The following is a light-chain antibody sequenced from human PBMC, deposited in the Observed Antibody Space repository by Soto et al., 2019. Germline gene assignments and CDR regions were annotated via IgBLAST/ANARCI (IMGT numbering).Light chain of an antibody. J-gene: IGKJ4*01. V-gene: IGKV2-24*01. CDR1: QSLLHSDGNTY. Sequence: DIVLTQTPLPSPVTHGQPASISCRSSQSLLHSDGNTYLSWLHQRPGQPPRLLIYQISDRFSGVXDXXSGSGAGTDFTLQISRVEAEDVGVYYCMQATHFPLTFGGGTKVEIK. CDR2: QIS. CDR3: MQATHFPLT.